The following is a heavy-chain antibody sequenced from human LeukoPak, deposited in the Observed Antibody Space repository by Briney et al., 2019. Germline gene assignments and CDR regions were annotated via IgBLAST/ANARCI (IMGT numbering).Heavy chain of an antibody. Sequence: GGSLRLSCAASGFTFSSYGMHWVRQAPGKGLEWVAFIRYDGSNKYYADSVKGRFTISRDNSKSTLYLQMNSLRAEDTAVYYCARESESYDSSGSTFGYWGQGTLVTVSS. CDR1: GFTFSSYG. D-gene: IGHD3-22*01. CDR2: IRYDGSNK. CDR3: ARESESYDSSGSTFGY. V-gene: IGHV3-30*02. J-gene: IGHJ4*02.